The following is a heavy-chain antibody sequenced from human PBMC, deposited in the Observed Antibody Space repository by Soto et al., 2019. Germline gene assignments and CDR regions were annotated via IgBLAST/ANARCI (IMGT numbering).Heavy chain of an antibody. J-gene: IGHJ4*02. CDR1: GFTFSSYA. CDR3: AKMGSAAITFDC. V-gene: IGHV3-23*01. CDR2: ISGSGGST. D-gene: IGHD2-2*02. Sequence: GWSLRLSSAASGFTFSSYAMSWVRQAPGKGLEWVSAISGSGGSTYYADSVKGRLTISRDNSKNTLYLQMNSLRAEDTAVYYCAKMGSAAITFDCWGQGTLVTVSS.